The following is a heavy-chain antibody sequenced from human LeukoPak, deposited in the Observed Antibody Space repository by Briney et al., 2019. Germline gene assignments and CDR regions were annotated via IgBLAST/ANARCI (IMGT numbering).Heavy chain of an antibody. CDR2: TIGGGVNS. D-gene: IGHD5-12*01. V-gene: IGHV3-23*01. Sequence: GASLTLSCSASGFTLSSSGMGWVRQAPGKWLEWVAATIGGGVNSYYEESLKGRFTISRDNSKNTLYLQMDSLRAEDTALYYCAKEYSGYDFDYWGQGTLVTVSS. J-gene: IGHJ4*02. CDR1: GFTLSSSG. CDR3: AKEYSGYDFDY.